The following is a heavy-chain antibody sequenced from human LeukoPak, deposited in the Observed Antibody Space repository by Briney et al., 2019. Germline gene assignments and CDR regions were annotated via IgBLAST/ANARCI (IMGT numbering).Heavy chain of an antibody. V-gene: IGHV3-23*01. CDR1: GFTFRSHA. CDR2: IYENGGTT. D-gene: IGHD2-21*01. J-gene: IGHJ4*02. Sequence: GALRLSCVGSGFTFRSHAMSWVRQAPEKGLEFVSGIYENGGTTYYADSVKGRFSISRDNSKNTLYLQMDSLRGEDTAVYYCAKDFRIGYSAHFDYWGQGALVTVSS. CDR3: AKDFRIGYSAHFDY.